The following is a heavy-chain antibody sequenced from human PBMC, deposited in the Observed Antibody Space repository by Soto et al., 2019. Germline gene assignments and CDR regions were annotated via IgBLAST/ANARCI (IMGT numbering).Heavy chain of an antibody. CDR3: ARCIGAAGPIDD. D-gene: IGHD6-13*01. Sequence: QVQLQESGPGLVKPSGTLSLTCAVSGGSISSSNWWRWGLQPPGKGLEWIGEIYHSGSTNYNPSLQSRVAISVDQAKNQFPLKMSSFTAADTAAYSCARCIGAAGPIDDWGRGTLVAV. V-gene: IGHV4-4*02. J-gene: IGHJ4*02. CDR2: IYHSGST. CDR1: GGSISSSNW.